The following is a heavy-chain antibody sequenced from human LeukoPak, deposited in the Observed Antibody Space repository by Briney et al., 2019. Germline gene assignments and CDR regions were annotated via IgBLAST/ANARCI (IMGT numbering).Heavy chain of an antibody. Sequence: GGSLRLSCAASGFTFSNAWMSWVRQAPGKGLEWVGRIKSKTDGGTTDYAAPVKGRFTISRDDSKNTLYLQMNSLKTEDTAVYYCTTEAYYYGSGSIDYWGQGTLGTVSS. CDR2: IKSKTDGGTT. J-gene: IGHJ4*02. V-gene: IGHV3-15*01. CDR3: TTEAYYYGSGSIDY. CDR1: GFTFSNAW. D-gene: IGHD3-10*01.